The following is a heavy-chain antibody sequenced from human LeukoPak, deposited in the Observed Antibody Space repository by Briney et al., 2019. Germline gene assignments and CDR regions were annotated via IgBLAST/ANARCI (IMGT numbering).Heavy chain of an antibody. CDR2: IHYSGNT. V-gene: IGHV4-39*01. CDR1: GGSISGSNYY. J-gene: IGHJ4*02. Sequence: SETLSLTSTVSGGSISGSNYYWGWIRQPPGKGLEWIGSIHYSGNTYYIPSLKSRVTISVDTSKNQFSLKLTSVTAADTAVYYCAKSPPTTVITLDSWGQGILVTVSS. CDR3: AKSPPTTVITLDS. D-gene: IGHD4-17*01.